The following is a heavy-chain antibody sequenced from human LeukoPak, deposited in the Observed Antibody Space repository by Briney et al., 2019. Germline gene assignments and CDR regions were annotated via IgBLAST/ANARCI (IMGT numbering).Heavy chain of an antibody. CDR2: IYTSGST. CDR1: GGSISSGSYY. J-gene: IGHJ3*02. CDR3: ARIDTVGDAFDI. D-gene: IGHD3-3*01. Sequence: PSETLSLTCTVSGGSISSGSYYWSWIRQPAGKGLEWIGRIYTSGSTNYNPSLKSRVTISVDTSKNQFSLKLSSVTAADTAVYYCARIDTVGDAFDIWGQGTMVTVSS. V-gene: IGHV4-61*02.